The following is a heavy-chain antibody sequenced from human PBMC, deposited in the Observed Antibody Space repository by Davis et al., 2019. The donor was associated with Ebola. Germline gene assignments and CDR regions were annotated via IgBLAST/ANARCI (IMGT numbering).Heavy chain of an antibody. D-gene: IGHD3-22*01. V-gene: IGHV1-69*02. CDR2: IIPILSVT. CDR3: AADPGELYYDSKFYFES. J-gene: IGHJ4*02. CDR1: GGTFSRYT. Sequence: SVKVSCNASGGTFSRYTFTWVRQAPGQGLEWMGRIIPILSVTSHAQNFQGRVTLTADKATSTAYMALSSLRSEDTAVYYCAADPGELYYDSKFYFESWGQGTLVTVSS.